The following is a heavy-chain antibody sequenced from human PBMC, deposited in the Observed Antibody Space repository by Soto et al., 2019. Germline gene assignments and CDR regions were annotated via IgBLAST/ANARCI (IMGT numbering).Heavy chain of an antibody. CDR2: INYSGST. CDR3: ARQTDSSDFDY. CDR1: GGSFSGYY. D-gene: IGHD6-25*01. V-gene: IGHV4-34*01. Sequence: SETLSLTCAVYGGSFSGYYWSWIRQPPGKGLEWIGSINYSGSTNYNPSLKSRVTISVDTSKNQFSLKLSSVTAADTAVYYCARQTDSSDFDYWGQGTLVTVSS. J-gene: IGHJ4*02.